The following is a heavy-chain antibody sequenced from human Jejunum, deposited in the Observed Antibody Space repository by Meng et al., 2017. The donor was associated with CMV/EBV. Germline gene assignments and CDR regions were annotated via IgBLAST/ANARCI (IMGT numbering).Heavy chain of an antibody. V-gene: IGHV1-18*01. Sequence: ASGYTLSSYGISWVRQAPGQGLEWMGWIRGHNGDTNYAQKFQGRATMTTDTSTNTAYMDLRSLTTDDTAVYYCVRDLKLANAHFDYWGQGTLVTVSS. J-gene: IGHJ4*02. CDR2: IRGHNGDT. D-gene: IGHD1-7*01. CDR3: VRDLKLANAHFDY. CDR1: GYTLSSYG.